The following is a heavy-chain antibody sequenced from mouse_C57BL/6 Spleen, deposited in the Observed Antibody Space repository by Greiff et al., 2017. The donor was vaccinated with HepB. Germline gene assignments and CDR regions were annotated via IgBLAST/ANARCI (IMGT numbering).Heavy chain of an antibody. Sequence: QVHVKQPGAELVKPGASVKLSCKASGYTFTSYWMQWVKQRPGQGLEWIGEIDPSDSYTNYNQKFKGKATLTVDTSSSTAYMQLSSLTSEDSAVYYCARSRGTWGQGTTLTVSS. D-gene: IGHD3-1*01. CDR3: ARSRGT. J-gene: IGHJ2*01. V-gene: IGHV1-50*01. CDR2: IDPSDSYT. CDR1: GYTFTSYW.